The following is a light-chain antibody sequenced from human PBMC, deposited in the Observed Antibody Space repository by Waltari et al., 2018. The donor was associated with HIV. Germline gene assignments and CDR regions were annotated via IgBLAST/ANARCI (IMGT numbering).Light chain of an antibody. Sequence: QSALAQSPSASGSAGQSVTISCTGTRSDVGAYNYVSWYQQHPGNSPKLIIYDVTKRPSGVPDRFSGSKSGNTASLTVSGLQGEDEADYYCSSYADSDTPVVFGGGTKLTVL. CDR3: SSYADSDTPVV. J-gene: IGLJ2*01. V-gene: IGLV2-8*01. CDR1: RSDVGAYNY. CDR2: DVT.